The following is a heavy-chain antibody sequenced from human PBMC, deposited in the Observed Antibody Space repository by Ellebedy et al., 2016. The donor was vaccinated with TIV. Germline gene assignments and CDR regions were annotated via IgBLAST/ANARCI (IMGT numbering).Heavy chain of an antibody. J-gene: IGHJ4*02. CDR1: GFTFSNYW. CDR2: IKQDGSEK. CDR3: ARGGYGRPFDC. D-gene: IGHD5-12*01. V-gene: IGHV3-7*03. Sequence: GGSLRLSCAASGFTFSNYWMKWVRQAPGKGQEWVANIKQDGSEKYYVDSVKGRFTISRDNAKNSLFLQMNSLRVEDTAVYFCARGGYGRPFDCWGQGTLVTVSS.